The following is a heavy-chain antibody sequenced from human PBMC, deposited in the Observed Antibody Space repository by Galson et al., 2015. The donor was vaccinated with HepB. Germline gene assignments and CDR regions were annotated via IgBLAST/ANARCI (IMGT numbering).Heavy chain of an antibody. J-gene: IGHJ6*02. CDR1: GFTFSAYV. CDR2: ISGGGGST. CDR3: AKDPELLSYYYYGMDV. Sequence: LRLSCAASGFTFSAYVVSWVRQAPGKGLEWVSGISGGGGSTYYADSVKGRFTISRDNSRNTLFLQMNNLRAEDTAVYYCAKDPELLSYYYYGMDVWGQGTTVTVSS. V-gene: IGHV3-23*01. D-gene: IGHD1-26*01.